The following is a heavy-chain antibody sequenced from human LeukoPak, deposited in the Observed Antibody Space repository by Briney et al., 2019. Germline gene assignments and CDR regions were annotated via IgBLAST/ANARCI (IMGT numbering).Heavy chain of an antibody. D-gene: IGHD6-13*01. J-gene: IGHJ4*02. CDR2: IYYSGST. Sequence: SETLSLTCTVSGGSISNYYWSWIRQPPGKGLEWIGYIYYSGSTNYTPSLKSRVTISVDTSKNQFSLKLSSVTAADTAVYYCARHILAAAGPFDYWGQGTLVTVSS. CDR1: GGSISNYY. V-gene: IGHV4-59*08. CDR3: ARHILAAAGPFDY.